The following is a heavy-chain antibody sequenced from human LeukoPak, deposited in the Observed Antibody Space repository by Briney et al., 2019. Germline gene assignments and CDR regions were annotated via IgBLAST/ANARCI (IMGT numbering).Heavy chain of an antibody. V-gene: IGHV3-48*02. CDR2: ISGSSGTI. D-gene: IGHD6-13*01. J-gene: IGHJ4*02. Sequence: GGSLRLSCAASGLTFSSDPMNWVRQAPGKGLEWVSYISGSSGTIYYADSVKGRFTISRDNAKNSLYLQMSSLRDEDTAVYYCAREGRAANFDYWGQGTLVTVSS. CDR3: AREGRAANFDY. CDR1: GLTFSSDP.